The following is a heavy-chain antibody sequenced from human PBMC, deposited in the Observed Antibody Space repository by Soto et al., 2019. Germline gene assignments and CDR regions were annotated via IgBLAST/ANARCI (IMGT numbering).Heavy chain of an antibody. CDR1: GYTFTSYG. J-gene: IGHJ5*02. D-gene: IGHD6-19*01. V-gene: IGHV1-18*04. CDR3: ARDQVAVAGTDNWFDP. Sequence: QVQLVQSGAEVKKPGASVKVSCKASGYTFTSYGFSWVRQAPGQGLEWMGWISGYNGNTNYAQKFQGRVTMTTDTSTNTAHMELRSLRSDDTAVYYCARDQVAVAGTDNWFDPWGQGTLVSVSS. CDR2: ISGYNGNT.